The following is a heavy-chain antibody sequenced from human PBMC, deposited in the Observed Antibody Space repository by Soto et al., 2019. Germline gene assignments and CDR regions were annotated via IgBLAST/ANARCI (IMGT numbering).Heavy chain of an antibody. CDR3: AAGTDTAMEQGADY. CDR1: GFTFSDHS. Sequence: EVQLVESGGGLVKPGGSLRLSCPASGFTFSDHSMNWVRQAPGKGLEWVSSISHTGRYIYYADSMAGRFTISTDNAKNSLYLQINSLRGEDTAVYYCAAGTDTAMEQGADYWGQGTLVTVSS. CDR2: ISHTGRYI. D-gene: IGHD5-18*01. V-gene: IGHV3-21*02. J-gene: IGHJ4*02.